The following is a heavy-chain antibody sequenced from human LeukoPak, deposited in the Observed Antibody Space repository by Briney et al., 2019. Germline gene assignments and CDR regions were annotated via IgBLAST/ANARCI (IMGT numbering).Heavy chain of an antibody. Sequence: GGSLRLSCAASGFTFSNYWMHWVRQASGKGLVWVSRIYKDGSSTNYADSVKGRFTISGDNAKNTLYLQMNSLRAEDTAVYYCVSSLGGNDNWGQGTLVTVSS. CDR2: IYKDGSST. V-gene: IGHV3-74*01. J-gene: IGHJ4*02. CDR1: GFTFSNYW. CDR3: VSSLGGNDN.